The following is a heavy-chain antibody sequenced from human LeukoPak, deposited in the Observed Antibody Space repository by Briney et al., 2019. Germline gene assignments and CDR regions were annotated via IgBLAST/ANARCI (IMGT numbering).Heavy chain of an antibody. CDR3: ARAGGYDYVWGSYRLNY. D-gene: IGHD3-16*02. Sequence: PSETLSLTCAVYGGSFSGYYWSWLRQPPGKELEWIGEINHSGSTNYNPSLKSRVTISVDTSKNQFSLKLSSVTAADTAVYYCARAGGYDYVWGSYRLNYWGQGTLVTVSS. J-gene: IGHJ4*02. CDR2: INHSGST. CDR1: GGSFSGYY. V-gene: IGHV4-34*01.